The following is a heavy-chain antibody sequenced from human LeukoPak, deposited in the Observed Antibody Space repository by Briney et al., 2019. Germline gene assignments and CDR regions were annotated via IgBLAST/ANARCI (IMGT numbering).Heavy chain of an antibody. V-gene: IGHV3-7*01. CDR2: INQDGDEK. D-gene: IGHD2-15*01. Sequence: GGSLRFSCAASGFTFSSYWMSWVRQAPGKGLEWVANINQDGDEKYYVDSVKGRFTISRDDAQTSVYLQLSSLRPEDTAVYYCAKNKGWELPAELDSWGQGALVIVSS. CDR3: AKNKGWELPAELDS. CDR1: GFTFSSYW. J-gene: IGHJ4*02.